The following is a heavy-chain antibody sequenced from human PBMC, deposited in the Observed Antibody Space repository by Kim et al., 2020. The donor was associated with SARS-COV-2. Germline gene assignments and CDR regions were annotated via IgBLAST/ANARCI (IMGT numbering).Heavy chain of an antibody. D-gene: IGHD6-19*01. CDR3: ARDPQWLDHFDY. V-gene: IGHV3-33*01. J-gene: IGHJ4*02. Sequence: YYADSVKGRFTITRDNAKNTLYLQMNSLRAEDTAVYYCARDPQWLDHFDYWGQGTLVTVSS.